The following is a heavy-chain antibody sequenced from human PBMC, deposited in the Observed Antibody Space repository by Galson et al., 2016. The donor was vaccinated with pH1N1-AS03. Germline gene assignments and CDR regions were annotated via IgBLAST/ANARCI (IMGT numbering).Heavy chain of an antibody. D-gene: IGHD6-19*01. J-gene: IGHJ4*02. CDR1: GFTFGDYY. Sequence: SLRLSCAVSGFTFGDYYMTWVRQTPGKGLEWISYISSSGSTKYYADSVEGRFTISRDNAKNSLFLQMNYLTAEDTAIYSCARAKGSGWPNKHYFDSWGPGTLVIVSS. CDR3: ARAKGSGWPNKHYFDS. CDR2: ISSSGSTK. V-gene: IGHV3-11*01.